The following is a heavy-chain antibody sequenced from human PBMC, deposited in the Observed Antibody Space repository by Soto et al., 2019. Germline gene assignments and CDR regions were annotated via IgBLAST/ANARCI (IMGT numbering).Heavy chain of an antibody. D-gene: IGHD3-16*01. V-gene: IGHV4-34*01. CDR1: GGSFTGYY. Sequence: QVQLQQWGAGLLKPSETLSLTCALYGGSFTGYYWSWIRQVPGKGLEWIGEINHSGSTKYNPSLKSRVTISVDTSKNQFSLKLSSVTAADSAVYHCASGMTSARWGVYYYYGWDVWGQGTTVTVSS. CDR2: INHSGST. CDR3: ASGMTSARWGVYYYYGWDV. J-gene: IGHJ6*02.